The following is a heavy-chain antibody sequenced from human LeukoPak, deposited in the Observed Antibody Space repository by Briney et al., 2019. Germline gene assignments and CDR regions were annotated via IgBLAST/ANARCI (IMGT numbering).Heavy chain of an antibody. CDR2: IYHSGST. CDR1: GGSISNNNW. CDR3: ARDRDTRMSGSFYVYGMDV. Sequence: PSETLSLTCAVSGGSISNNNWWSWVRQPPGKGLEWIGEIYHSGSTNYNPSLKSRVTISVDKSKNQFSLNLTSVTAADTAAYYCARDRDTRMSGSFYVYGMDVWGQGTTVTVSS. J-gene: IGHJ6*02. D-gene: IGHD1-26*01. V-gene: IGHV4-4*02.